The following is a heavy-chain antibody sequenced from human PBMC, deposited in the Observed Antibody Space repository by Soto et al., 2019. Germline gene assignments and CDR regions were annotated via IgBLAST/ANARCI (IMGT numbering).Heavy chain of an antibody. CDR1: GYTFTSYG. Sequence: ASVEVSCKASGYTFTSYGISWVRQAPGQGLEWIGWISAYNGNTNYAQKLQGRVTTTTDTSTSTAYMELRSLRSDDTAVYYCARIKRITMVRGVIIPDYWGQGTLVTVSS. V-gene: IGHV1-18*01. CDR2: ISAYNGNT. J-gene: IGHJ4*02. CDR3: ARIKRITMVRGVIIPDY. D-gene: IGHD3-10*01.